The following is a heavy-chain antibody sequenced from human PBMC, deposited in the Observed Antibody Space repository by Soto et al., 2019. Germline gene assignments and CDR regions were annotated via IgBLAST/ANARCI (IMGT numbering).Heavy chain of an antibody. D-gene: IGHD6-19*01. J-gene: IGHJ4*02. CDR1: GYTLTSYY. V-gene: IGHV1-46*04. CDR3: ARAVAVPADFDY. Sequence: ASVKVSCKASGYTLTSYYMYWVRQAPGQGLEWMGIINPSGGSTSYAQKLQSRVTMTKDTSTSTAYMELSSLRSEDTAAYYCARAVAVPADFDYWGQGTLVTVSS. CDR2: INPSGGST.